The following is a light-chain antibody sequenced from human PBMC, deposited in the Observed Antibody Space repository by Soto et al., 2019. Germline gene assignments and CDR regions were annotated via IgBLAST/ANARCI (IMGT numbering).Light chain of an antibody. CDR1: QSVSSSY. CDR3: QHYNSYSEA. J-gene: IGKJ1*01. CDR2: GAS. Sequence: IVLTQSPGTLSLSPGERATLSCRASQSVSSSYLAWYQQKPGQAPRLLIFGASSRATGIPDRFSGSGSGTEFTLTISSLQPDDFATYYCQHYNSYSEAFGQGTKVDIK. V-gene: IGKV3-20*01.